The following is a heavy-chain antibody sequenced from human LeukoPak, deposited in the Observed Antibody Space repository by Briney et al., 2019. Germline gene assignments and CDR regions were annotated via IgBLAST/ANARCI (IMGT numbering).Heavy chain of an antibody. CDR1: GGSISSYY. V-gene: IGHV4-59*01. Sequence: KPSETLSLTCTVSGGSISSYYWSWIRQPPGKGLERIGYIYYSGSTNYNPSLKSRVTISVDTSKNQFSLKLSSVTAADTAVYYCAREPTYCSGGSCYFDYWGQGTLVTVSS. J-gene: IGHJ4*02. CDR2: IYYSGST. D-gene: IGHD2-15*01. CDR3: AREPTYCSGGSCYFDY.